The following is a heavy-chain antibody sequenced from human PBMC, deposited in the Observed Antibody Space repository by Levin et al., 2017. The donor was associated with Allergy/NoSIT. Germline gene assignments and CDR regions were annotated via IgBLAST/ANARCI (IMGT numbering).Heavy chain of an antibody. Sequence: SETLSLTCSVSGGSISFHYWSWIRQPPGKGLEWIGYIHYSGSTDYNPSLKSRVTLSVATSRNQFSLKLTSVTAADTAVYFCARLDTAMVNFDYWGQGTLVTVSS. D-gene: IGHD5-18*01. V-gene: IGHV4-59*08. CDR1: GGSISFHY. CDR3: ARLDTAMVNFDY. CDR2: IHYSGST. J-gene: IGHJ4*02.